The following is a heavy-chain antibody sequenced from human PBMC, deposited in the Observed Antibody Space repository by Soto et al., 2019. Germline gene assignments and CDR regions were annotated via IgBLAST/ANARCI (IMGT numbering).Heavy chain of an antibody. CDR3: ARGGSSSENGMDV. J-gene: IGHJ6*02. CDR2: ISSRSYTI. CDR1: GFSFSTYS. V-gene: IGHV3-48*02. D-gene: IGHD6-6*01. Sequence: EVQLVESGGGLVQPGGSLRLSCAASGFSFSTYSMNWVRQAPGKGLEWVSYISSRSYTIYYVDSVKGRFTISRDNAKAALYLQMNSLREEYTGVYSCARGGSSSENGMDVWGQGTTVTVSS.